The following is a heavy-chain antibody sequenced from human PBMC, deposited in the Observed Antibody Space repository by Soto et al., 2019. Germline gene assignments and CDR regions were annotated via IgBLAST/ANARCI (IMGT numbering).Heavy chain of an antibody. V-gene: IGHV3-74*01. CDR1: GFTFSSYW. CDR3: GREGRDYYDSSGYYAFDI. J-gene: IGHJ3*02. Sequence: GGSLRLSCAASGFTFSSYWMHWVRQAPGKGLVWVSRINSDGSSTSYADSVKGRFTISRDNAKNTLYLQMNSLRAEDTAVYYCGREGRDYYDSSGYYAFDIWGQGTMVTVSS. CDR2: INSDGSST. D-gene: IGHD3-22*01.